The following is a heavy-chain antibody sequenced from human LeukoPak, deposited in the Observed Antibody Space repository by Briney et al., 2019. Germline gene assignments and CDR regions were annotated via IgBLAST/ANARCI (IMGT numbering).Heavy chain of an antibody. D-gene: IGHD3-16*02. CDR3: ANTPLGVEGVMITFGGVIPDAFDI. V-gene: IGHV3-30*02. Sequence: GGSLRLSCAASGFAFSSYGMHWVRQAPGKGLEWVAFIRYDGSNKYYADSVKGRFTISRDNSKNTLYLQMNSLRAEDTAVYYCANTPLGVEGVMITFGGVIPDAFDIWGQGTMVTVSS. CDR2: IRYDGSNK. J-gene: IGHJ3*02. CDR1: GFAFSSYG.